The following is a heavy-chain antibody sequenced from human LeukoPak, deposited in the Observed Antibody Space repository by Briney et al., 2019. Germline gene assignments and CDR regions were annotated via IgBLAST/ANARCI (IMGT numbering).Heavy chain of an antibody. J-gene: IGHJ4*02. CDR1: GGSFSGYY. CDR2: IYYSGKI. V-gene: IGHV4-59*01. CDR3: AITLIAAAGTIPN. Sequence: SETLSLTCAVYGGSFSGYYWSWIRQPPGKGLEWIGYIYYSGKINYNPSLKSRVIISVDTSKNQFSLKLSSVTAADTAVYYCAITLIAAAGTIPNWGQGTLVTVSS. D-gene: IGHD6-13*01.